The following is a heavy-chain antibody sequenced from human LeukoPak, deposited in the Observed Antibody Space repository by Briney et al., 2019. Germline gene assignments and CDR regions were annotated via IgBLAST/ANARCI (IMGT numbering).Heavy chain of an antibody. CDR1: GGSISSYY. CDR3: AREGYGFWSGPSHHYYGMDV. D-gene: IGHD3-3*01. Sequence: SETLSLTCTVSGGSISSYYWSWIRQPPGKGLEWIGYIYYSGSTNYNPSLKSRVTISVNTSKNQFSLKLSSVTAADTAVYYCAREGYGFWSGPSHHYYGMDVWGQGTTVTVSS. CDR2: IYYSGST. J-gene: IGHJ6*02. V-gene: IGHV4-59*01.